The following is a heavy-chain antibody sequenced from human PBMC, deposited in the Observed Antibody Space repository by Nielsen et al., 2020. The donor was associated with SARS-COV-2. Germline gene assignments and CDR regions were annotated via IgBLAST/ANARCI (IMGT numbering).Heavy chain of an antibody. V-gene: IGHV3-48*03. D-gene: IGHD3-10*01. CDR2: ISSSGSTI. CDR1: GFTFSSYE. Sequence: GGSLRLSCAASGFTFSSYEMNWVRQAPGKGLEWVSYISSSGSTIYYADSVKGRFTISRDNAKNSLYLQMNSLRAEDTAVYYCARDHVLLWFGESSYYYYGMDVWGQGTTVTVSS. CDR3: ARDHVLLWFGESSYYYYGMDV. J-gene: IGHJ6*02.